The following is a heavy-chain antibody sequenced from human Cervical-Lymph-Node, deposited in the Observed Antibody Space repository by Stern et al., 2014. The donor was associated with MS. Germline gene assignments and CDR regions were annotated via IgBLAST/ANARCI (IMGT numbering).Heavy chain of an antibody. CDR3: ARLFCTSTSCYNFVNY. Sequence: QDQLVQSGAEVKKPGASVKVSCKTSGYNFTDNYLHWVRQAPGQGLEWVGRISPNSGGTKYAQKFQDRVTMTRDTSISTAYLELSRLRSDDTAVYYCARLFCTSTSCYNFVNYWGQGTLVTVSS. J-gene: IGHJ4*02. D-gene: IGHD2-2*02. CDR1: GYNFTDNY. CDR2: ISPNSGGT. V-gene: IGHV1-2*06.